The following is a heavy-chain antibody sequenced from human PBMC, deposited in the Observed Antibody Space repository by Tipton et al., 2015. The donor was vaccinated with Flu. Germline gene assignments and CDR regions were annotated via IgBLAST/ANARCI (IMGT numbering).Heavy chain of an antibody. Sequence: TLSLTCNVSGGSISSYYWSWIRQPPGKGLEWIGYIHYGGRTNYNPSLKSRVTISVDTSKNQFSLNLSSVTAADTAVYYCARLPLGPKNPPFFDYWGQGTLVTVSS. V-gene: IGHV4-59*07. J-gene: IGHJ4*02. CDR1: GGSISSYY. CDR3: ARLPLGPKNPPFFDY. D-gene: IGHD1-26*01. CDR2: IHYGGRT.